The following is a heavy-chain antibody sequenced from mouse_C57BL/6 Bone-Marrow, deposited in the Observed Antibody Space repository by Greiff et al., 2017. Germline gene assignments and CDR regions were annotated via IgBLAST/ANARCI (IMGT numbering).Heavy chain of an antibody. CDR2: FYPGSGSI. J-gene: IGHJ4*01. V-gene: IGHV1-62-2*01. D-gene: IGHD1-1*01. Sequence: QVQLQQSGAELVKPGASVKLSCKASGYTFTEYTIHWVKQRSGQGLEWIGWFYPGSGSIKYNEKFKDKATLTADKSSSTVYMELSRLTSEDSAVYFCARHEDRSHYYGSSYLYAMDYWGQGTSVTVSS. CDR3: ARHEDRSHYYGSSYLYAMDY. CDR1: GYTFTEYT.